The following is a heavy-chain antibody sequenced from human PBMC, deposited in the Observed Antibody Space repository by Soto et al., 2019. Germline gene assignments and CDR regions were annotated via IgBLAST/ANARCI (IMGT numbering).Heavy chain of an antibody. CDR2: ISSNGGST. CDR1: GFTFSSYA. D-gene: IGHD2-2*01. V-gene: IGHV3-64D*08. CDR3: VKAKISTYCSSTSCSYYHYVMAV. Sequence: PGGSLRLSCSASGFTFSSYAMHWVRQAPGKGLEYVSAISSNGGSTYYADSVKGRFTISRDNSKNTLYLQMSSLRAEDTAVYYCVKAKISTYCSSTSCSYYHYVMAVWGQGTTVPVSS. J-gene: IGHJ6*02.